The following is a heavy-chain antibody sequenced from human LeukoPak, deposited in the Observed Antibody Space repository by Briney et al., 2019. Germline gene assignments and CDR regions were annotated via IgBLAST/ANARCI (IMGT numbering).Heavy chain of an antibody. J-gene: IGHJ4*02. CDR2: IYYSGNT. CDR3: ARLLCSGGTCYSGLGLFDY. V-gene: IGHV4-39*01. Sequence: SETLSLTCTVSGGSISSSSYYWGWIRQPPGKGLEWIGSIYYSGNTYYNPSLKSRVTISVDTSKNQFSRKLSSVTAADTAVYYCARLLCSGGTCYSGLGLFDYWGQGTLVTVSS. D-gene: IGHD2-15*01. CDR1: GGSISSSSYY.